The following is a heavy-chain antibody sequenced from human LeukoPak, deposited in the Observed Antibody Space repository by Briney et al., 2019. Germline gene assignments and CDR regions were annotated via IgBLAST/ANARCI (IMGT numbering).Heavy chain of an antibody. V-gene: IGHV4-59*08. D-gene: IGHD2-2*01. Sequence: SETLSLTCTVSGGSISSYYWTWIRLPPGRGLEWIGYIYYSGSTNYNPSLKSRVTISVDTSKNQFSLKLSSVTAADTAVYYCARAAHIVVVPAAVFAGFDPWGQGTLVTVSS. J-gene: IGHJ5*02. CDR1: GGSISSYY. CDR3: ARAAHIVVVPAAVFAGFDP. CDR2: IYYSGST.